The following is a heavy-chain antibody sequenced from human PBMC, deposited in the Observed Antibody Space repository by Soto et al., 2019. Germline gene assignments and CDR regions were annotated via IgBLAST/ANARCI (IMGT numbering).Heavy chain of an antibody. J-gene: IGHJ4*02. D-gene: IGHD3-22*01. CDR1: GGSISSSSYY. CDR2: IYYSGST. V-gene: IGHV4-39*01. Sequence: SETLSLTCTVSGGSISSSSYYWGWIRQPPGKGLEWIGSIYYSGSTYYNPSLKSRVTISVDTSKNQFSLKLSSVTAADTAVYYCARLFPEYYDSSGYYYGYYFDYWGQGTLVTVSS. CDR3: ARLFPEYYDSSGYYYGYYFDY.